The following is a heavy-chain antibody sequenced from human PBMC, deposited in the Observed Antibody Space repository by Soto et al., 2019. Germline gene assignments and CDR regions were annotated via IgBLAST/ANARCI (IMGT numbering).Heavy chain of an antibody. CDR2: INSDGSST. Sequence: HPGGSLRLSCAASGFTFSSYWMHWVRQAPGKGLVWVSRINSDGSSTSYADSVKGRFTISRDNAKNTLYLQMNSLRAKDTAVYYCARVDYEIGSGYYSNWFDAWGQGTLVTVSS. V-gene: IGHV3-74*01. CDR1: GFTFSSYW. CDR3: ARVDYEIGSGYYSNWFDA. J-gene: IGHJ5*02. D-gene: IGHD3-3*01.